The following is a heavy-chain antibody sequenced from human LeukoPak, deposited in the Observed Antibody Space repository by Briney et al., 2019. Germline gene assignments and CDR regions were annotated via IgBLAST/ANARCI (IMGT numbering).Heavy chain of an antibody. CDR2: ISAYNGNT. CDR1: GYTFTSYG. CDR3: ARSGSYNWFDP. Sequence: ASVKVSCKASGYTFTSYGISWVRQAPGQGLEWMGWISAYNGNTNYAQKLQGRVTMTTDTSTSTAYMELSRLRSDDTAMYYCARSGSYNWFDPWGQGTLVTVSS. V-gene: IGHV1-18*01. J-gene: IGHJ5*02. D-gene: IGHD3-10*01.